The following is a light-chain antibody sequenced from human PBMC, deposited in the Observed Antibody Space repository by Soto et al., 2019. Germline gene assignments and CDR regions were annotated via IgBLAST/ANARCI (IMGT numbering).Light chain of an antibody. CDR3: QQRDSWPLT. J-gene: IGKJ4*01. Sequence: ENVLTQSPATLSLSPGEGATLSCRASESVGSDLAWYQQKPGQPPRLLIYDVSGRATGVPARFSGSGSGTDFTLTISSLEPEDFAVYYCQQRDSWPLTFGGGPKVE. CDR2: DVS. V-gene: IGKV3-11*01. CDR1: ESVGSD.